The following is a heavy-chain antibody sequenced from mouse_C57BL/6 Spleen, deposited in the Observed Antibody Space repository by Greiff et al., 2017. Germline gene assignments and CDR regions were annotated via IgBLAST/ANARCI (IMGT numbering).Heavy chain of an antibody. D-gene: IGHD1-1*01. CDR3: ARIPFHYYGSSYGYFDV. CDR2: ISYSGST. J-gene: IGHJ1*03. V-gene: IGHV3-8*01. Sequence: EVQLQQSGPGLAKPSQTLSLTCSVTGYSITSDYWNWIRKFPGNKLEYMGYISYSGSTYYNPSLKSRISITRDTSKNQYYLQLNSVTTEDTATYYCARIPFHYYGSSYGYFDVWGTGTTVTVSS. CDR1: GYSITSDY.